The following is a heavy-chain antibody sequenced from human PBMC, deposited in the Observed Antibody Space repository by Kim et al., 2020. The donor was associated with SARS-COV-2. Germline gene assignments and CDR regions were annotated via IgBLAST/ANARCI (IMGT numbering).Heavy chain of an antibody. D-gene: IGHD1-26*01. CDR2: IYPRDSET. CDR3: ARREFYSAAWYRADF. Sequence: GESLKISCQASGYSFTDYWIGWVRQTPGRGLEWMAIIYPRDSETRHNPSFQGHVSISADKSLTTAYLEWVSLKPSDTAIYYCARREFYSAAWYRADFWG. CDR1: GYSFTDYW. V-gene: IGHV5-51*01. J-gene: IGHJ5*01.